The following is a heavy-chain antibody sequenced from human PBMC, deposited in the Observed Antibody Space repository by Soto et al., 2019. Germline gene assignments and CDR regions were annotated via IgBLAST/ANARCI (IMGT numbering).Heavy chain of an antibody. D-gene: IGHD3-3*01. CDR3: AKVAVRRGVVLDY. J-gene: IGHJ4*02. CDR1: GFTFNNYV. CDR2: ISGSGGST. V-gene: IGHV3-23*01. Sequence: GSLRLSCAASGFTFNNYVMSWVRQAPGKGLQWVSVISGSGGSTYYADSVKGRFTISRDNSRNTLYLQMNSLRAEDTAVYYCAKVAVRRGVVLDYWGQGTLVTVSS.